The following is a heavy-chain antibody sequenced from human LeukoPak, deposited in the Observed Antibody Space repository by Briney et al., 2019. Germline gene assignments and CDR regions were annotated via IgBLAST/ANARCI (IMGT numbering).Heavy chain of an antibody. Sequence: QTGGSLRLSCAASGFTFSSYAMSWVRQAPGKGLEWVSAISGSGGSTYYADSVKGRFTISRDNSKNTLYLQMNSLRAEDTAVYYCAKDQELGSVVPGLDAFDIWGQGTMVTVSS. CDR1: GFTFSSYA. J-gene: IGHJ3*02. D-gene: IGHD2-2*01. V-gene: IGHV3-23*01. CDR3: AKDQELGSVVPGLDAFDI. CDR2: ISGSGGST.